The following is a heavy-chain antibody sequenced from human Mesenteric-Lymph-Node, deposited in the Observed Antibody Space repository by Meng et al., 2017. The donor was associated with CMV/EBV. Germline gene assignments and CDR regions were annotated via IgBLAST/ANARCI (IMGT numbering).Heavy chain of an antibody. CDR2: INTDGTTT. CDR3: ASLSSSNLDY. Sequence: GESLKISCAASGFTFSRYWMHWVRQPPGKGLVCVSRINTDGTTTSHADSVKGRFTISKDNAKNTLYLQMNSLRAEDTAVYYCASLSSSNLDYWGQGTLVTVSS. CDR1: GFTFSRYW. V-gene: IGHV3-74*01. J-gene: IGHJ4*02. D-gene: IGHD6-13*01.